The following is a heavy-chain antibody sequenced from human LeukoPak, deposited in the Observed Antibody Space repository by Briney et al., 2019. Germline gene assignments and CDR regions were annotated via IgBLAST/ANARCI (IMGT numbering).Heavy chain of an antibody. Sequence: ASVKVSCKASGFTFTSYAMHWVRQAPGQRLDWMGWINAGNGNTRYSQKFQGRVTITRDTSASTAYMELSSLRSEDTAVYYCARALQQLGLDYYGMDVWGQGTTVTVSS. CDR1: GFTFTSYA. CDR3: ARALQQLGLDYYGMDV. V-gene: IGHV1-3*01. CDR2: INAGNGNT. D-gene: IGHD6-13*01. J-gene: IGHJ6*02.